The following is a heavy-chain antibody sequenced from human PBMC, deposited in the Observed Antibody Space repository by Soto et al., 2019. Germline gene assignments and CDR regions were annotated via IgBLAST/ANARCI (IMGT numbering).Heavy chain of an antibody. D-gene: IGHD3-22*01. Sequence: PSETLSLTCTVSGGSISSYYWSWIRQPPGKGLEWIGYIYYSGSTNYNPSLKSRVTISVDTSKNQFSLKLSSVTAADTAVYYCARDLADYYDSSGYGLDVWGQGTTVTVSS. J-gene: IGHJ6*02. CDR3: ARDLADYYDSSGYGLDV. CDR1: GGSISSYY. V-gene: IGHV4-59*01. CDR2: IYYSGST.